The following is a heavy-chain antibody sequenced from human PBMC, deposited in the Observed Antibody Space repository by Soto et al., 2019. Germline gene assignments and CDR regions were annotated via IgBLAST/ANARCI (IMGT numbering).Heavy chain of an antibody. J-gene: IGHJ3*02. Sequence: QVQLVESGGGVVQPGRSLRLSCAASGFTFSSYAMHWVRQAPGKGLEWVAVISYDGSNKYYADSVKGGFTISRDNSKNTLYLQMNSLRAEDTAVYYCARDGTRLLWFSVPNLHHDAFDIWGQGTMVTVSS. CDR1: GFTFSSYA. D-gene: IGHD3-10*01. CDR3: ARDGTRLLWFSVPNLHHDAFDI. V-gene: IGHV3-30-3*01. CDR2: ISYDGSNK.